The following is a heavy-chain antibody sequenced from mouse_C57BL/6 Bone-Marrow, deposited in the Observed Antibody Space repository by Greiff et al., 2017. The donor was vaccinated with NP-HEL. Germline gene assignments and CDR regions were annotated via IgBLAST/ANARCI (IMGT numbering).Heavy chain of an antibody. CDR1: GYTFTDYY. D-gene: IGHD2-4*01. V-gene: IGHV1-19*01. Sequence: VQLQQSGPVLVKPGASVKMSCKASGYTFTDYYMNWVKQSHGKSLEWIGVINPYNGGTSYNQKFKGKATLTVDKSSSTAYMELNSLTSEDSAVYYCARVGGLPAWFAYWGQGTLVTVSA. CDR2: INPYNGGT. J-gene: IGHJ3*01. CDR3: ARVGGLPAWFAY.